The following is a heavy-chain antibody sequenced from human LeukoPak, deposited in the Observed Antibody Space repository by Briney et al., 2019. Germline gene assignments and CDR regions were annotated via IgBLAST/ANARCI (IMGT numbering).Heavy chain of an antibody. V-gene: IGHV1-8*03. CDR3: ARTPSREGKYQLLFNYYYYYMDV. Sequence: ASVKVSCKASGYTFTSYDINWVRQATGQGLEWMGWMNPNSGNTGYAQKFQGRVTITRNTSISTAYMELSSLRSEDTAVYYCARTPSREGKYQLLFNYYYYYMDVWGKGTTVTVSS. CDR1: GYTFTSYD. CDR2: MNPNSGNT. J-gene: IGHJ6*03. D-gene: IGHD2-2*01.